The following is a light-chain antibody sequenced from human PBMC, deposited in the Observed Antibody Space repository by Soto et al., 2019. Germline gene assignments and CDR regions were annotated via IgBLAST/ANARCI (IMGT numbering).Light chain of an antibody. CDR3: SSYAGRDIWV. V-gene: IGLV2-8*01. J-gene: IGLJ3*02. Sequence: QSVLTQPPSASGSRGQSVTISCTGTSVDINYVSWFQQHPGKAPKLIICEVTKRPSGVPDRFSGSKSGNTASLTVSGLQDDDEADYYCSSYAGRDIWVFGGGTKVTFL. CDR2: EVT. CDR1: SVDINY.